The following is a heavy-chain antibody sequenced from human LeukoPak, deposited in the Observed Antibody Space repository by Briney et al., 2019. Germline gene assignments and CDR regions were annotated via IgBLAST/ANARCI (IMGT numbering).Heavy chain of an antibody. CDR3: ARQTYYYDSTSRAYYYRPFDP. J-gene: IGHJ5*02. D-gene: IGHD3-22*01. CDR2: IYYSGST. V-gene: IGHV4-39*01. CDR1: DDSISNSRYY. Sequence: SETLSLTCTASDDSISNSRYYWGWIRQPPGKGLEWIATIYYSGSTYYNPSLKSRLTISVDTSKNQFSLILTSVTAADTAVYYCARQTYYYDSTSRAYYYRPFDPWGQGTLVTVSS.